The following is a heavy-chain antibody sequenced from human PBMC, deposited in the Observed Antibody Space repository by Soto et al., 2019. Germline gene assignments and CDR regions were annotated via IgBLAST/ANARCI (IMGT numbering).Heavy chain of an antibody. CDR3: ARHPHTYDYTPDYVDS. V-gene: IGHV4-39*01. J-gene: IGHJ4*02. CDR2: MSYRGSGYREST. CDR1: GNSISSSGYY. D-gene: IGHD4-4*01. Sequence: QLQLQESGPGLMQPSETLSLTCSVSGNSISSSGYYWGWIRQPPGKGLEWIGSMSYRGSGYRESTYNNPSLTSQVSTSMDTSKNQFSLRLTSVTAADTAVYYCARHPHTYDYTPDYVDSWGQGTPVTVSS.